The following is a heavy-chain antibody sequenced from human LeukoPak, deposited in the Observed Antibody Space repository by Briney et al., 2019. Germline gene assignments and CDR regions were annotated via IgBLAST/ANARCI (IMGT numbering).Heavy chain of an antibody. J-gene: IGHJ4*02. CDR3: ARDYSSSSEGIPFDY. D-gene: IGHD6-6*01. V-gene: IGHV4-4*07. CDR1: GYSISSDYY. Sequence: PSETLSLTCTVSGYSISSDYYWGWIRQPAGEGLEWIGRIYTSGSTNYNPSLKSRVTMSVDTSKNQFSLKLSSVTAADTAVYYCARDYSSSSEGIPFDYWGQGTLVTVSS. CDR2: IYTSGST.